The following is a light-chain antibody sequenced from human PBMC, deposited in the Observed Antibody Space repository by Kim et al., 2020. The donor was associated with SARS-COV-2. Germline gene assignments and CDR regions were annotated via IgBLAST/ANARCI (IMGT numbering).Light chain of an antibody. Sequence: ASVGDRLTITCRASQTISSWLDWYQQKPGKAPELLVYDASSLRRGVPSRFSGSGSGTEFSLTISSLQPDDFATYYCQQYYVSSGTFGPGTKVDIK. CDR1: QTISSW. CDR3: QQYYVSSGT. CDR2: DAS. V-gene: IGKV1-5*01. J-gene: IGKJ1*01.